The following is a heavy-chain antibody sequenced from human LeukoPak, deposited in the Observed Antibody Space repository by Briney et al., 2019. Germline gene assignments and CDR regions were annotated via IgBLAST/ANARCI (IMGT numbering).Heavy chain of an antibody. V-gene: IGHV3-23*01. D-gene: IGHD1-1*01. CDR1: GFTFTSYS. CDR2: TSDRGDYT. CDR3: AKAPPYKKYFDY. J-gene: IGHJ4*02. Sequence: GGSLRLSCAASGFTFTSYSMSWVRQAPGKGLEWVSGTSDRGDYTYYADSVKGRFTISRDNSKNTLYLQMNSLRAEDTAVYYCAKAPPYKKYFDYWGQGTLVTVSS.